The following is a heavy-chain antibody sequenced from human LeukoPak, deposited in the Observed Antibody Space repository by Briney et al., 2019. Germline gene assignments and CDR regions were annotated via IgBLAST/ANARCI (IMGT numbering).Heavy chain of an antibody. V-gene: IGHV3-21*01. CDR3: ARDPYKNKDYSNYGAFDI. D-gene: IGHD4-11*01. Sequence: GGSLRLSCAAAGFTFSSFTMNWVRQAPGKGLKWVSSISGSSNYIYYADSVKGRFTISRDNAKRSLYLEMTSLRVEDTAVFYCARDPYKNKDYSNYGAFDIWGQGTMVTVSS. J-gene: IGHJ3*02. CDR1: GFTFSSFT. CDR2: ISGSSNYI.